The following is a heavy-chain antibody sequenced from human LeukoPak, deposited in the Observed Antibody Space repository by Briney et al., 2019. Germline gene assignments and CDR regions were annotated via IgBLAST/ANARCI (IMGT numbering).Heavy chain of an antibody. CDR1: GFTFSSYA. D-gene: IGHD6-19*01. CDR3: AKGRTAYSSGWYLFHY. CDR2: ISGSGFST. Sequence: GGSLRLSCAASGFTFSSYAMRWVRQAPGKGLEWVSAISGSGFSTYYADAVKGRFTISRDNFKNTLYLQMNSLRADDTAVYYCAKGRTAYSSGWYLFHYWGQGTLVSVSS. V-gene: IGHV3-23*01. J-gene: IGHJ4*02.